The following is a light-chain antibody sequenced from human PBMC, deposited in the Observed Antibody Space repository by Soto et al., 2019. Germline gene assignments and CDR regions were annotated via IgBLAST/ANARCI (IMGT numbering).Light chain of an antibody. CDR2: DAA. V-gene: IGKV3-11*01. Sequence: EILLTQSPSTLSGSPVKRATLSCTASDSVGTFLAWYQQKPGQAPRLLIFDAAHRAPGIPARFSGSGSGTDFSLTIGSLEPADFAAYYCQQRRTYTFGQGTKLEI. CDR1: DSVGTF. CDR3: QQRRTYT. J-gene: IGKJ2*01.